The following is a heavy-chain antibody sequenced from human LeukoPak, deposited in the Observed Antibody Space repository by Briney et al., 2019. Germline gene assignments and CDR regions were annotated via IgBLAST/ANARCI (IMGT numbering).Heavy chain of an antibody. J-gene: IGHJ4*02. CDR2: IYYSGSGST. CDR1: GGSISGNY. D-gene: IGHD5-24*01. V-gene: IGHV4-59*01. CDR3: ARTTGDGSADY. Sequence: SETLSLTCTVAGGSISGNYWSWIRQPPGKGLEWIAYIYYSGSGSTNYNPSLKSRVTMSVDTSNNQFSLRLSFVTAADTAVYYCARTTGDGSADYWGQGTLVTVSS.